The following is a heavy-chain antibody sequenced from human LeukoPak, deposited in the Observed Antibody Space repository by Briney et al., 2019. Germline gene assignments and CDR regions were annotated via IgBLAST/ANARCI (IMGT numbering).Heavy chain of an antibody. CDR1: GFTFSSYW. V-gene: IGHV3-7*01. J-gene: IGHJ4*02. D-gene: IGHD1-14*01. Sequence: PGGSLRLSCAVSGFTFSSYWMSWVRQAPGKGLEWVGNIKEDGSEKYYVDSVKGRFTISRDNAKNSLYLQMNSLRAEDTAVYYCARDSLETDIDYWGQGTLVTVSS. CDR3: ARDSLETDIDY. CDR2: IKEDGSEK.